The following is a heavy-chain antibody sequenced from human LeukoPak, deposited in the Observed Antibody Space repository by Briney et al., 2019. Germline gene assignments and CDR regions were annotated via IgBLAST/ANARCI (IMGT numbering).Heavy chain of an antibody. CDR2: INHSGST. CDR1: GGSFSGYY. J-gene: IGHJ4*02. V-gene: IGHV4-34*01. CDR3: ARGVSPDY. Sequence: SETLSLTCAVYGGSFSGYYWSWIRQPPGKGLEWIGEINHSGSTNYNPSLKSRVTISVDTSEHQFSLKLSSVTAADTAVYYCARGVSPDYWGQGTLVTASS.